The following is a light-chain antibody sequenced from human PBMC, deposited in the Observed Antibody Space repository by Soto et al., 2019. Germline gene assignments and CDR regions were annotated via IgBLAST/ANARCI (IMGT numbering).Light chain of an antibody. Sequence: LTQPASVSGSPGQSITISCTGTSSDFGSYNLVSWYQHHPGKAPKLMIYVVGKRPSGVSSRFSGSKSGNTASLTISGLQAEDEADYYCCSYAGSGTPYVFGTGTKVTVL. CDR1: SSDFGSYNL. J-gene: IGLJ1*01. CDR2: VVG. CDR3: CSYAGSGTPYV. V-gene: IGLV2-23*02.